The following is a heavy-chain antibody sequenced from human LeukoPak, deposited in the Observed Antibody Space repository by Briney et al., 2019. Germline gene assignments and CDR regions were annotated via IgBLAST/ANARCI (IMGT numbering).Heavy chain of an antibody. J-gene: IGHJ4*02. Sequence: GGSLRLSCAASGFTFDDYGMSWVRQAPGKGLEWVSGINWNGGSTGYADSVKGRFTISRDNAKNSLYLQMNSLRAEDTALYYCARGSGSYYQKPVDYWGQGTLVTVSS. CDR1: GFTFDDYG. D-gene: IGHD1-26*01. CDR2: INWNGGST. CDR3: ARGSGSYYQKPVDY. V-gene: IGHV3-20*04.